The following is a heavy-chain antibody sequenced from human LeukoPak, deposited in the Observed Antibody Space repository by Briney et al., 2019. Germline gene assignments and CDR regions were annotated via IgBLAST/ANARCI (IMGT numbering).Heavy chain of an antibody. J-gene: IGHJ6*02. CDR1: GGSFSGYY. CDR2: INHSGST. D-gene: IGHD2-2*01. CDR3: AAAVVPAAIEEVYYYYGMDV. V-gene: IGHV4-34*01. Sequence: SETLSLTCAVYGGSFSGYYWSWIRQPPGKGLEWIGEINHSGSTNYNPSLKSRVTISVATSKNQFSLKLSSVTAADTAVYYCAAAVVPAAIEEVYYYYGMDVWGQGTTVTVSS.